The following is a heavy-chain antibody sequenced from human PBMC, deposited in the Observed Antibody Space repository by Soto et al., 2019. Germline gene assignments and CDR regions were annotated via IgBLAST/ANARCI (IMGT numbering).Heavy chain of an antibody. CDR3: ARQGRNTRIVLIKHYATDF. D-gene: IGHD1-1*01. CDR1: SGTISSRSHY. CDR2: IDDSGST. V-gene: IGHV4-39*01. Sequence: SETLSLTCTVSSGTISSRSHYWAWIRQPPGKGLERIGVIDDSGSTHYSESLKSRVTISVDTSKNQFSLKVSSVTATDTAVYYCARQGRNTRIVLIKHYATDFWGQGTAVTVSS. J-gene: IGHJ6*02.